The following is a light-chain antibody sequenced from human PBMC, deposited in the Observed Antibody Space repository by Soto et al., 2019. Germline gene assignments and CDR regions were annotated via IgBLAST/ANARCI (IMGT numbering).Light chain of an antibody. J-gene: IGLJ2*01. CDR2: DVT. CDR3: SSYAGTSNLV. V-gene: IGLV2-8*01. Sequence: QSALTQPPSASGSPGQSVTISCTGSSNDIGGHNYVSWYQQHPGRAPKLMIYDVTKRPSGVPDRFTGSRSGNTASLTVSGPQADDEADYYCSSYAGTSNLVFGGGTKVTVL. CDR1: SNDIGGHNY.